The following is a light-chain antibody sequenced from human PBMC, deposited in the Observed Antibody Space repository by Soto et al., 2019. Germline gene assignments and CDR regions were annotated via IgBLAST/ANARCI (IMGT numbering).Light chain of an antibody. CDR1: SSDVGGYNY. CDR3: SSYTSSSVYF. Sequence: QSALTQPASGSGSPGQSITISCTGTSSDVGGYNYVSWYQQHPGKAPKLMIYDVSNRPSGVSNRFSGSKSGNTASLTISGLQAEDGADYYCSSYTSSSVYFFGTGTKVTVL. J-gene: IGLJ1*01. CDR2: DVS. V-gene: IGLV2-14*01.